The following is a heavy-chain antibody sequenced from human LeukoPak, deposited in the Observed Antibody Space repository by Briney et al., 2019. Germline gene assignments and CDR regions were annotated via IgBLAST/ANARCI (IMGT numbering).Heavy chain of an antibody. CDR2: ISGSGGST. Sequence: GGSLRLSCAASGFTFSSYAMSWVRQAPGKGLEWVSAISGSGGSTYYADSVKGRFTISIDNSKNTLYLQMNSLRAEDTAVYYCARGITMVRGVIFNYWGQGTLVTVSS. D-gene: IGHD3-10*01. CDR1: GFTFSSYA. CDR3: ARGITMVRGVIFNY. J-gene: IGHJ4*02. V-gene: IGHV3-23*01.